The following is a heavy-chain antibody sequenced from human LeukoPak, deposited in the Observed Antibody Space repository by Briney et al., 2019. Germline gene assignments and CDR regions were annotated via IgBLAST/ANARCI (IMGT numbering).Heavy chain of an antibody. D-gene: IGHD3-3*01. Sequence: SETLSLTCAVYGGSFSGYYWSWIRQPPGKGLEWIGEINHSGSTNYNPSLKSRVTISVDTSKNQFSLKLSSVTAADTAVYYCARGGFWSGDYTRYFDYWGQGTLVTVSS. J-gene: IGHJ4*02. CDR2: INHSGST. CDR3: ARGGFWSGDYTRYFDY. V-gene: IGHV4-34*01. CDR1: GGSFSGYY.